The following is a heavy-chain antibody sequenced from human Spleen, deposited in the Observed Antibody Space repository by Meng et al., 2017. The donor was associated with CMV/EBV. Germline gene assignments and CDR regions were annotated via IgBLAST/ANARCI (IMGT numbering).Heavy chain of an antibody. CDR1: GFIFSNYG. V-gene: IGHV3-30*02. Sequence: GGSLRPSCAAYGFIFSNYGIHWVRQAPGKGLEWVALIRHDGSNKYYADSVKGRFTITRDNSNNTPYLQMNSLRAEDTAVYYCAKDSPGFDGGYNGMDVWGQGTTVTVSS. CDR3: AKDSPGFDGGYNGMDV. CDR2: IRHDGSNK. D-gene: IGHD2-2*02. J-gene: IGHJ6*02.